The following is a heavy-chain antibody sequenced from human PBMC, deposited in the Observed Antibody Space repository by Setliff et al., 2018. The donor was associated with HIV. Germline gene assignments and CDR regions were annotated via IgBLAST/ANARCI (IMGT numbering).Heavy chain of an antibody. CDR1: GYTFTRYA. Sequence: ASVKVSCKASGYTFTRYAIHWVRQAPGQRLEWMGWINAGNGNTEYSQKFQGRVIITRDTSATTAYMELYSLRSEDTAVYYCARGAYCGGDCYSSLLASYYFDYWGQETLVTVSS. J-gene: IGHJ4*02. CDR3: ARGAYCGGDCYSSLLASYYFDY. CDR2: INAGNGNT. D-gene: IGHD2-21*01. V-gene: IGHV1-3*01.